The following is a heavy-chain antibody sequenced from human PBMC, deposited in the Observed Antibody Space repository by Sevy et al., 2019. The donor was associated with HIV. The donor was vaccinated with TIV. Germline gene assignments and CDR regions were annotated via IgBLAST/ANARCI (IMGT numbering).Heavy chain of an antibody. J-gene: IGHJ4*02. CDR2: INQDGSVK. D-gene: IGHD6-13*01. Sequence: GSLRLSCEASGFTLKSYWMNWVRQAPGKGLEWGANINQDGSVKYYADSVKGRFTISRDDTRNLLSLEMNSVRAGDTALYYCVRAIAADASFWGQGTLVTVSS. V-gene: IGHV3-7*01. CDR1: GFTLKSYW. CDR3: VRAIAADASF.